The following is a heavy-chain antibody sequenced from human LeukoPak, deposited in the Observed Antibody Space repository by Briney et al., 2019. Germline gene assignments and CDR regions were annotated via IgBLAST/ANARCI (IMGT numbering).Heavy chain of an antibody. D-gene: IGHD5-12*01. CDR3: ARRDIVATIST. CDR2: IYYSGNT. CDR1: GGSISSSNW. V-gene: IGHV4-4*02. J-gene: IGHJ4*02. Sequence: SGTLSLTCAVSGGSISSSNWWSWVRQPPGKGLEWIGSIYYSGNTFYNPSLKSRITISVDTSKNQFSLKLNSMTAADTAVYYCARRDIVATISTWGQGTLVTVSS.